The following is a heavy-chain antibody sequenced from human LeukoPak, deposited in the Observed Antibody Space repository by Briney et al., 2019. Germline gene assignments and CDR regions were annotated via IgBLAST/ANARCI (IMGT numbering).Heavy chain of an antibody. J-gene: IGHJ4*02. CDR1: GGTFSSYA. V-gene: IGHV1-69*05. CDR3: ARPRVAGSFDY. CDR2: IIPIFGTA. Sequence: VASVKVSCKASGGTFSSYAISWVRQAPGQGLEWMGRIIPIFGTANYAQKFQGRVTITTDESTSTAYMELSSLRSEDTAVYYCARPRVAGSFDYWGQGTLVTVSS. D-gene: IGHD6-19*01.